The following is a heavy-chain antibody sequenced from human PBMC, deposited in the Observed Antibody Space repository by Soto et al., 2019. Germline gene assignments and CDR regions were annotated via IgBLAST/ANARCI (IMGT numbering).Heavy chain of an antibody. D-gene: IGHD4-17*01. V-gene: IGHV4-31*03. J-gene: IGHJ4*01. CDR3: ARASRVTTSGTTAYYFDY. CDR2: ISKNGGT. Sequence: SETLSLTCSVSGDSISGGEFFWAWIRQQPGKGPEWIGYISKNGGTYDSPSLKSRVSLSVDTSKNHFSLRLTSVTAADTAVYYCARASRVTTSGTTAYYFDYWGRGTLVTVSS. CDR1: GDSISGGEFF.